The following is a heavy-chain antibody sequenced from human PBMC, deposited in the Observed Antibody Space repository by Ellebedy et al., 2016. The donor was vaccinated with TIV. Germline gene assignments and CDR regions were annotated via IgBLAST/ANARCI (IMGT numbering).Heavy chain of an antibody. D-gene: IGHD6-25*01. V-gene: IGHV4-59*01. J-gene: IGHJ6*02. CDR2: IHHSGNS. CDR3: ARDRGRYGMDV. CDR1: GGSINNYY. Sequence: MPSETLSLTCSVSGGSINNYYWAWIRQPPGQGLEWIGDIHHSGNSHIHPSLKSRVTLSLDTSKNQLSLDLSSVTAADTATYYCARDRGRYGMDVWGQGTTFTVSS.